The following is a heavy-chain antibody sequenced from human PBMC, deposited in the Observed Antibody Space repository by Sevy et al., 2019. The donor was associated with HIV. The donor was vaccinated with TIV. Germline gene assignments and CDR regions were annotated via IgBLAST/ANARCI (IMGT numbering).Heavy chain of an antibody. Sequence: SGPTLVKPTQTLTLTCTFSGFSLSTSGVGVGWIRQPPGKALEWLALIYWDDDKRYSPSLKSRLTITKDTSKNQEVLTMTNMDPVDTATYYCAHTYYYDSSGYYSSLNFDYWGQGTLVTVSS. CDR1: GFSLSTSGVG. CDR2: IYWDDDK. D-gene: IGHD3-22*01. CDR3: AHTYYYDSSGYYSSLNFDY. V-gene: IGHV2-5*02. J-gene: IGHJ4*02.